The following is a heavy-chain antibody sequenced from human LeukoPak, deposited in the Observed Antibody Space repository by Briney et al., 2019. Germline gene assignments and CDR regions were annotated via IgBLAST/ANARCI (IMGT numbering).Heavy chain of an antibody. CDR2: INPSGGST. D-gene: IGHD1-26*01. CDR1: GGTFSNYA. J-gene: IGHJ3*02. Sequence: SVKVSCKASGGTFSNYAITWLRQAPGQGLEWMGIINPSGGSTSYAQKFQGRVTITADESTSTAYMELSSLRSEDTAVYYCARGAVRIVGATPASGAFDIWGQGTMVTVSS. V-gene: IGHV1-69*11. CDR3: ARGAVRIVGATPASGAFDI.